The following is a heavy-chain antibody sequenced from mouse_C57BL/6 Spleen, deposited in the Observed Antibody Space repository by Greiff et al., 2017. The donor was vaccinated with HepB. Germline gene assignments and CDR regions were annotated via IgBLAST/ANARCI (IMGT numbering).Heavy chain of an antibody. V-gene: IGHV1-66*01. CDR3: ARGWDRYFDV. Sequence: VQLQQSGPELVKPGASVKISCKASGYSFTSYYIHWVKQRPGQGLEWIGWIYPGSGNTKYNEKFKGKATLTADTSSSTAYMQLSSLTSEDSAVYYCARGWDRYFDVWGTGTTVTVSS. CDR2: IYPGSGNT. D-gene: IGHD3-3*01. J-gene: IGHJ1*03. CDR1: GYSFTSYY.